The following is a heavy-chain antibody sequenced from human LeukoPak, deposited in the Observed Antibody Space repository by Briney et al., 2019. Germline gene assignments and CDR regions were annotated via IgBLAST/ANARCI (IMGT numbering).Heavy chain of an antibody. V-gene: IGHV1-24*01. J-gene: IGHJ5*02. D-gene: IGHD1/OR15-1a*01. Sequence: ASVKVSCKASGYTFTSYDINWVRQATGQGLEWMGGFDPEDGETIYAQKFQGRVTMTEDTSTDTAYMELSSLRSEDTAVYYCLAEITGTGGNWFDPWGQGTLVTVSS. CDR2: FDPEDGET. CDR3: LAEITGTGGNWFDP. CDR1: GYTFTSYD.